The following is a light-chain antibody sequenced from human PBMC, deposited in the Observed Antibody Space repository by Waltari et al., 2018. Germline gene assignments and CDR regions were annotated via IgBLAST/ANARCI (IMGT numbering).Light chain of an antibody. Sequence: QSALTQPRSVSGPPGQSVTISCTGTSSDVGGYDAVSWYRQHPGKAPELIIYVVRKRPSGVPDRFSCSKSGNTASLTISGLQADDEADYYCSSNAGYSTWVFGGGTKVTVL. CDR1: SSDVGGYDA. CDR2: VVR. V-gene: IGLV2-11*01. J-gene: IGLJ3*02. CDR3: SSNAGYSTWV.